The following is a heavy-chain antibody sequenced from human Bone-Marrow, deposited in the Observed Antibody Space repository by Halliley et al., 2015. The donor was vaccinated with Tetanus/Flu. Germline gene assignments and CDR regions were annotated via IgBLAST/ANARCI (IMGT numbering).Heavy chain of an antibody. CDR2: IYYRGST. CDR1: GVAISSGGYY. V-gene: IGHV4-31*02. CDR3: ARGLFTFGGAMDYFDY. Sequence: LRLSCTVSGVAISSGGYYWSWIRQPPGKGLEWIGYIYYRGSTYSNPSPKSRVTISVDTSKNQLSVKLSSVTAADTAVYYCARGLFTFGGAMDYFDYWGQGTLVTVSS. J-gene: IGHJ4*02. D-gene: IGHD3-16*01.